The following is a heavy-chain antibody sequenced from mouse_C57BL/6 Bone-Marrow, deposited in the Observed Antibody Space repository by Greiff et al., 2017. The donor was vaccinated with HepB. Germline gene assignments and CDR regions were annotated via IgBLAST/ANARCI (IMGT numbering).Heavy chain of an antibody. D-gene: IGHD1-1*01. Sequence: VQLQQSGAELVRPGTSVKVSCKASGYAFTNYLIEWVKQRPGQGLEWIGVINPGSGGTNYNEKFKGKATLTADKSSSTAYMQLSSLTSEDSAVYFCARSNTTVDYYAMDYWGQGTSVTVSS. J-gene: IGHJ4*01. V-gene: IGHV1-54*01. CDR2: INPGSGGT. CDR3: ARSNTTVDYYAMDY. CDR1: GYAFTNYL.